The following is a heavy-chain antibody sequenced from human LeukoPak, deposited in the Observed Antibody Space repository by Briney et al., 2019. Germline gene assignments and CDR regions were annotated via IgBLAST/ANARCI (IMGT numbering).Heavy chain of an antibody. V-gene: IGHV3-23*01. CDR2: ISGSGGTT. D-gene: IGHD5-12*01. Sequence: PGGSLRLSCAASGFTFSSYAMSWVRQASGKGLEWVSGISGSGGTTYYADSVKGRFTISRDNSKNTLYLQMNSLRAEDTAKYYCAKSLIVATTRGDYFDYWGQGTLVTVSS. J-gene: IGHJ4*02. CDR1: GFTFSSYA. CDR3: AKSLIVATTRGDYFDY.